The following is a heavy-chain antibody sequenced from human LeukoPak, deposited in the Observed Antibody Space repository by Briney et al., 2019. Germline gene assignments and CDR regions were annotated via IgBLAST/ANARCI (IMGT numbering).Heavy chain of an antibody. CDR2: ISWNSGSI. V-gene: IGHV3-9*01. CDR1: GFTFDDYA. Sequence: GGSLRLSCAASGFTFDDYAMHWVRQAPGKGLEWVSGISWNSGSIGYADSVKGRFTISRDSAKNSLYLQMNSLRAEDTALYYCAKGMGSSSWYYFDYWGQGTLVTVSS. D-gene: IGHD6-13*01. J-gene: IGHJ4*02. CDR3: AKGMGSSSWYYFDY.